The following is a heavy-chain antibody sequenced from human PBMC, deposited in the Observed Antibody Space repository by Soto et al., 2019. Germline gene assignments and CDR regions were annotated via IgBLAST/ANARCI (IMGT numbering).Heavy chain of an antibody. D-gene: IGHD1-1*01. CDR2: ISSSSSTI. J-gene: IGHJ5*02. CDR3: ARHSERIAQIGWFDP. CDR1: GFTFSSYS. Sequence: EVQLVESGGGLVQPGGSLRLSCAASGFTFSSYSMNWVRQAPGKGLEWVAYISSSSSTIYYADSVKGRFTISRANAKNSLYLQMNSLRAEDTAVYYCARHSERIAQIGWFDPWGQGTLVTVSS. V-gene: IGHV3-48*01.